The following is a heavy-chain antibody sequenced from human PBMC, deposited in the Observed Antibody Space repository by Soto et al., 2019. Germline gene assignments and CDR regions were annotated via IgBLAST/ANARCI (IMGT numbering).Heavy chain of an antibody. Sequence: SETLSLTCTVSVGSISSYYWSWIRQPPGKGLEWIGYIYYSGSTNYNPSLKSRFTISVDTSKNQFSLKLSSVTAADTAVYYCARRAVAGTGLGAFDIWGQGTMVTVSS. J-gene: IGHJ3*02. D-gene: IGHD6-19*01. CDR1: VGSISSYY. CDR3: ARRAVAGTGLGAFDI. V-gene: IGHV4-59*08. CDR2: IYYSGST.